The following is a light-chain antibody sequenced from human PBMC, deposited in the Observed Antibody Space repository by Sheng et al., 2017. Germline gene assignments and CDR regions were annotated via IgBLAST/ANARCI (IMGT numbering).Light chain of an antibody. Sequence: DIQMTQSPSSLSASVGDRVTITCRASQSISSYLNWYQQKPGKAPKLLIYKASSLESGVPSRFSGSGSGTEFTLTISSLQPDDFATYYCQQYTNYPWTFGQGTKVGSK. CDR1: QSISSY. V-gene: IGKV1-5*03. CDR2: KAS. J-gene: IGKJ1*01. CDR3: QQYTNYPWT.